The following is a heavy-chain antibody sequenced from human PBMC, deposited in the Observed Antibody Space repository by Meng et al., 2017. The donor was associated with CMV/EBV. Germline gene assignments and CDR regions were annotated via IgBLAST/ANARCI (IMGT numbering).Heavy chain of an antibody. Sequence: GESLKISCSASGFTFSSYWMSWVRQAPGKGLEWVVNIKQDGSANYYVDSVKGRFTISRDNAKNPLYLQMNSLRAEDTAVYYCARDSQYYDILTGYSRFFAFDIWGQGTMVTVSS. CDR2: IKQDGSAN. CDR1: GFTFSSYW. CDR3: ARDSQYYDILTGYSRFFAFDI. J-gene: IGHJ3*02. D-gene: IGHD3-9*01. V-gene: IGHV3-7*01.